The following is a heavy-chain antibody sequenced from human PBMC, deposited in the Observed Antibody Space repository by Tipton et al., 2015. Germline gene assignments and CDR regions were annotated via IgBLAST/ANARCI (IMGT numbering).Heavy chain of an antibody. CDR3: ARDLEHGMDV. D-gene: IGHD3-3*01. V-gene: IGHV4-59*01. CDR1: GGSFSGYF. Sequence: TLSLTCAVYGGSFSGYFWTWIRQPPGKGLQWIGYISYTETSHYNPSLKSRVTISVDSSKNQFSLKPTSVTAADTAVYYCARDLEHGMDVWGQGTTVTVSS. CDR2: ISYTETS. J-gene: IGHJ6*02.